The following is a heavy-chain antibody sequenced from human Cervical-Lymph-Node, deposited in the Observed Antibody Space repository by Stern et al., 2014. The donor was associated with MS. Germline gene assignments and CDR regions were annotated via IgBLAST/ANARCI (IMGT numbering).Heavy chain of an antibody. CDR3: ARRHCSSRRCGWFDP. CDR1: GYSFTSYW. Sequence: VQLVESGAEVKKPGESLKISCKGSGYSFTSYWIGWVRQMPGKGLEWVGITNPGDSDTRYSPSFQGQVTISTDKSISTAYLQWSSLKASDTAMYYCARRHCSSRRCGWFDPWGQGTLVTVSS. J-gene: IGHJ5*02. V-gene: IGHV5-51*01. CDR2: TNPGDSDT. D-gene: IGHD2-2*01.